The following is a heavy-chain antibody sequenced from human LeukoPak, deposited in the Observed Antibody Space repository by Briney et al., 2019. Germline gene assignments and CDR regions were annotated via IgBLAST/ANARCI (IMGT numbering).Heavy chain of an antibody. Sequence: SETLSLTCTVSGGSISSSSYYWGWIRQPPGKGLEWIGSIYYSGSTYYNPSLKSRVTISVDTSKNQFSLKLSSVTAADTAVYYCARRGDWWQHCSSTSCPGYFDYWGQGTLVTVSS. D-gene: IGHD2-2*01. J-gene: IGHJ4*02. CDR1: GGSISSSSYY. CDR2: IYYSGST. V-gene: IGHV4-39*01. CDR3: ARRGDWWQHCSSTSCPGYFDY.